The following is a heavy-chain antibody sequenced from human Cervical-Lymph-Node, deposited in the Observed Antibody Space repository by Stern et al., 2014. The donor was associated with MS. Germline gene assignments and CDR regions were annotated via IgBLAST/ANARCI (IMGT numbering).Heavy chain of an antibody. CDR1: GFSFSPYA. Sequence: VQLVESGGGLVQPGRSLRLSCAASGFSFSPYAMHWVRQAPGKGLERVALIWYDGSNPYYAYSVAGRFTISRDNFKNTLYLQMNSLRAEDTAVYYCASAYSSSHYYFDYWGQGTLVTVSS. CDR3: ASAYSSSHYYFDY. CDR2: IWYDGSNP. J-gene: IGHJ4*02. V-gene: IGHV3-33*01. D-gene: IGHD6-13*01.